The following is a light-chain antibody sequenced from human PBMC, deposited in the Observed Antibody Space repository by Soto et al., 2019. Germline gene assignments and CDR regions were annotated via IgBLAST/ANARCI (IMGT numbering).Light chain of an antibody. CDR3: QQRTRWPMT. V-gene: IGKV3-11*01. J-gene: IGKJ5*01. Sequence: EIVLTQSPATLSVSPGERVTLSCRASQNFHSFLNWYQQRPGQAPRPLIYDGSKRAAGVPDRISGDGSGTDYTLTISSLEPEDFAVYYCQQRTRWPMTFGQGTRLEI. CDR1: QNFHSF. CDR2: DGS.